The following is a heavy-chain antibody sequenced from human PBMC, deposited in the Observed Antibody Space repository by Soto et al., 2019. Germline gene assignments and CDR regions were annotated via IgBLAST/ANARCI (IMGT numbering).Heavy chain of an antibody. Sequence: SVKVSCKASGYTFTRYTMNWVRQAPGQRLEWMGWINPDNGNTKSSQKFQDRVIITRDTSASTAYMDLSSLRSEDTAVYYCARGIATGQLDPWGQGTLVTAPQ. CDR2: INPDNGNT. D-gene: IGHD2-15*01. CDR3: ARGIATGQLDP. V-gene: IGHV1-3*01. J-gene: IGHJ5*02. CDR1: GYTFTRYT.